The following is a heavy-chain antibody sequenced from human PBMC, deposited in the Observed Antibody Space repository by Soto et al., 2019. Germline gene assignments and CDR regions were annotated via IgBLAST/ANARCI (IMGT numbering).Heavy chain of an antibody. D-gene: IGHD6-13*01. CDR2: ISGSRSYI. Sequence: GGSLRLSCEASGFTFSTFTMNWVRQAPGKGLECFSSISGSRSYIYYADSLRGRFTISRDNAKNSLYLKMISLRVEDTAVYYCVMWWGIAAAGTGKFDYWGQGTSVTLSS. CDR3: VMWWGIAAAGTGKFDY. CDR1: GFTFSTFT. J-gene: IGHJ4*02. V-gene: IGHV3-21*01.